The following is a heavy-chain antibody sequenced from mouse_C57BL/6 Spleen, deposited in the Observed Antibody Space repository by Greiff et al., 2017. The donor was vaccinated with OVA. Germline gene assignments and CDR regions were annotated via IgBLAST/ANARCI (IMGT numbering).Heavy chain of an antibody. J-gene: IGHJ2*01. V-gene: IGHV5-9*01. CDR2: ISGGGGNT. CDR1: GFTFSSYT. Sequence: EVKLMESGGGLVKPGGSLKLSCAASGFTFSSYTMSWVRQTPEKRLEWVATISGGGGNTYYPDSVKGRFTISRDNAKNTLYLQMSSLRSEDTALYYCARQGLSYYFDYWGQGTTLTVSS. CDR3: ARQGLSYYFDY.